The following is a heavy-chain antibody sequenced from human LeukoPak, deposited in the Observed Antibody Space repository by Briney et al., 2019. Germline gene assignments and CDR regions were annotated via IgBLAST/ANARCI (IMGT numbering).Heavy chain of an antibody. CDR2: IKQDGSEK. D-gene: IGHD1-26*01. V-gene: IGHV3-7*01. CDR3: AKEAAFGGMGGAYYFDY. J-gene: IGHJ4*02. Sequence: GGSLRLSCAASGFTFSSYWMSWVRQAPGKGLEWVANIKQDGSEKYYVDSVKGRFTISRDNAKNSLYLQMNSLRAEDTAVYYCAKEAAFGGMGGAYYFDYWGQGTLVTVSS. CDR1: GFTFSSYW.